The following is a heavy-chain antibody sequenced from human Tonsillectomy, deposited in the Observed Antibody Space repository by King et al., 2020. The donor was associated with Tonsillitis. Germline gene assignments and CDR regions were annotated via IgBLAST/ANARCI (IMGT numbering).Heavy chain of an antibody. CDR2: INPHSGDT. Sequence: LVQSGAEVKKPGASVKVSCKASGYTFTGHYMHWVRQAPGQGLEWMGWINPHSGDTNYAQKFQGRVTLTRDTSISTAFMELSSLRSDDTAIYYCAKNYYDSSGYWSYYYYYMDVWGKGTTVTVSS. V-gene: IGHV1-2*02. D-gene: IGHD3-22*01. CDR1: GYTFTGHY. CDR3: AKNYYDSSGYWSYYYYYMDV. J-gene: IGHJ6*03.